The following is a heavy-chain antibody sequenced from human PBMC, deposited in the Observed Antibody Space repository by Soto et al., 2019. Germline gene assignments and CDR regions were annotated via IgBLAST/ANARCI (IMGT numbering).Heavy chain of an antibody. CDR2: IKSKTDGGTT. CDR1: GFTFSNAW. V-gene: IGHV3-15*01. CDR3: NTAIITRVRGVGDY. J-gene: IGHJ4*02. Sequence: GGSLRLSCAASGFTFSNAWMSWVRQAPGKGLEWVGRIKSKTDGGTTDYAAPVKGKFNISRDDSKNTPYLQMNSLNTEDSAVYYCNTAIITRVRGVGDYWAQGTRVTVSS. D-gene: IGHD3-10*01.